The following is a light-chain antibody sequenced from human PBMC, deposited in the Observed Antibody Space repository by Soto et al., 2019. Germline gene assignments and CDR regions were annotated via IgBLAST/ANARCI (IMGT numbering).Light chain of an antibody. J-gene: IGKJ1*01. Sequence: EIVLTQSPATLSWSPGERATLSCRASQSVTSNYLAWYQQKPGQAPRLLIYGASSRATAIPDRFSGSGSGTDFTLTISRLEPEDLAVYHCQQYGDSPQTFGQGTKVEIK. CDR1: QSVTSNY. CDR3: QQYGDSPQT. CDR2: GAS. V-gene: IGKV3-20*01.